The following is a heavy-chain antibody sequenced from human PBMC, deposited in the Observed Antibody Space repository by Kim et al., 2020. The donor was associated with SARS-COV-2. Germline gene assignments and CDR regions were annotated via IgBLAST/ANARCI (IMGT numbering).Heavy chain of an antibody. D-gene: IGHD6-19*01. Sequence: QKFQGRVTITADESTSTAYMELSSLRSEDTAGYYCAREDSSGVCYYGMDVWGQGTTVTVSS. V-gene: IGHV1-69*01. J-gene: IGHJ6*02. CDR3: AREDSSGVCYYGMDV.